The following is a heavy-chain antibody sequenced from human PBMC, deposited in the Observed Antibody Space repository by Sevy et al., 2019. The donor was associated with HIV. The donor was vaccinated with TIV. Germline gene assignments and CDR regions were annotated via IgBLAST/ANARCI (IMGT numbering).Heavy chain of an antibody. J-gene: IGHJ6*02. D-gene: IGHD6-13*01. CDR1: GFTVSSDY. Sequence: GGSLRLSCAASGFTVSSDYMTWVRQAPGKGLEWVSVIYSGGTTYYADSVKGRLPISRDNSKNTVYLQMNSLRAEDTAVYNCARESSSTWQAGYYGMAVWGQGTTVTVSS. CDR3: ARESSSTWQAGYYGMAV. V-gene: IGHV3-66*01. CDR2: IYSGGTT.